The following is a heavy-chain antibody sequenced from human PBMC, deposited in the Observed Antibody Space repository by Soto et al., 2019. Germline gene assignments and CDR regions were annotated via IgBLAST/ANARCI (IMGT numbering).Heavy chain of an antibody. V-gene: IGHV1-2*02. J-gene: IGHJ4*02. CDR1: GYTFPGHY. Sequence: ASVKVSCKASGYTFPGHYIHWERQAPEPGPEWMGEIGTVSGATRYAQKFPGRVSMTRDMSITTVYMVLNKLSPDDTPVDYWGRGRSWQIFFVYWGQGTPVTASS. D-gene: IGHD2-15*01. CDR2: IGTVSGAT. CDR3: GRGRSWQIFFVY.